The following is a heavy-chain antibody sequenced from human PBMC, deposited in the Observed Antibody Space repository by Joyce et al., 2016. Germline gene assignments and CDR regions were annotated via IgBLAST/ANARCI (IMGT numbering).Heavy chain of an antibody. CDR2: ISSSSDTI. CDR1: GFTFITYA. CDR3: ARDLWLVPVSSYYFDY. J-gene: IGHJ4*02. V-gene: IGHV3-48*02. D-gene: IGHD6-19*01. Sequence: EVQLVESGGGLVQPGGSLRLSCAASGFTFITYAMNWVRQAPGKGLEWVSYISSSSDTIYYADSVKGRFTISRDNAKNSLYLHMNSLRDEDTAVYYCARDLWLVPVSSYYFDYWGQGTLVTVSS.